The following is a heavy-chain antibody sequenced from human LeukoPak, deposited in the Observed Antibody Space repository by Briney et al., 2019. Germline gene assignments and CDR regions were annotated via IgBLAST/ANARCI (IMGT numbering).Heavy chain of an antibody. V-gene: IGHV3-48*01. Sequence: GGSLRLSCAASGFTFSSYSMNWVRQAPGKGLEWISYIGSSSSSIYYAESVKGRFTMSRDNVKNSLYLQMNSLRAEDTAVYYCARDRYGSSWHGADAFDIWGQGTMVTVSS. CDR1: GFTFSSYS. D-gene: IGHD6-13*01. J-gene: IGHJ3*02. CDR3: ARDRYGSSWHGADAFDI. CDR2: IGSSSSSI.